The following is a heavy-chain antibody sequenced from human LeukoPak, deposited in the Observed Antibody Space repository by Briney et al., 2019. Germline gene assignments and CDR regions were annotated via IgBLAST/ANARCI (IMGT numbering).Heavy chain of an antibody. J-gene: IGHJ4*02. CDR1: GLSVSNNY. CDR3: ARSTGTTSPTMGFFDS. Sequence: AGGSLRLSCAASGLSVSNNYMSWVRQAPGKGLDWVSLIYSGGATHYADSVRGRFTISRDISKNTLYLQMNSLRAEDTAVYYCARSTGTTSPTMGFFDSWGQGSLVTVSS. D-gene: IGHD4-17*01. V-gene: IGHV3-66*01. CDR2: IYSGGAT.